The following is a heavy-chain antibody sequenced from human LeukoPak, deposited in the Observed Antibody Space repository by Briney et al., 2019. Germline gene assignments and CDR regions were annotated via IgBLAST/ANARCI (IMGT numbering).Heavy chain of an antibody. CDR1: GLTFSSYG. CDR3: ASISGSYFDY. V-gene: IGHV3-48*04. D-gene: IGHD1-26*01. Sequence: GGSLRLSCAASGLTFSSYGMSWIRQAPGKGLEWVSYISSSGSTIYYADSVKGRFTISRDNAKNSLYLQMNSLRAEDTAVYYCASISGSYFDYWGQGTLVTVSS. CDR2: ISSSGSTI. J-gene: IGHJ4*02.